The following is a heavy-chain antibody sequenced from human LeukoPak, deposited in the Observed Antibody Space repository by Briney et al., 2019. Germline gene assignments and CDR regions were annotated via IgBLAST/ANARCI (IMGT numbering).Heavy chain of an antibody. J-gene: IGHJ6*02. CDR1: GFTFSSYA. Sequence: PGGSLRLPCAASGFTSGFTFSSYAMSWVRQAPGKGLEWVSAISGSVGSTYYANSVKGRFTISRDNSKNTLYLQMNSLRAEDTAVYYCAKDNFYDSSGAYGLEVWGQGTTVTVSS. CDR2: ISGSVGST. CDR3: AKDNFYDSSGAYGLEV. D-gene: IGHD3-22*01. V-gene: IGHV3-23*01.